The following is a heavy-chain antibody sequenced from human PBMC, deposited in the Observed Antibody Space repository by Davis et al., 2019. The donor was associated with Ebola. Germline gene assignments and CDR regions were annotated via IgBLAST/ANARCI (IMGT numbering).Heavy chain of an antibody. CDR2: MNPNSGNT. CDR1: GYTFTSYD. J-gene: IGHJ6*02. CDR3: ARAKSSDFWSGYYRGDYYYYGMDV. D-gene: IGHD3-3*01. V-gene: IGHV1-8*01. Sequence: ASVKVSCKASGYTFTSYDINWVRQATGQGLEWMGWMNPNSGNTGYAQKFQGRVTITADQSTSTAYMELSSLRSEDTAVYYCARAKSSDFWSGYYRGDYYYYGMDVWGQGTTVTVSS.